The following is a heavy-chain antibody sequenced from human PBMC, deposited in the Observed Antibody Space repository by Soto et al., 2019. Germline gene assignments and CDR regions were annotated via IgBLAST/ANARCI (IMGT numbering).Heavy chain of an antibody. CDR2: IYYGEST. V-gene: IGHV4-30-4*01. J-gene: IGHJ4*02. D-gene: IGHD4-17*01. CDR3: ARDMGSATTTRIFDH. Sequence: QVLVQESGPGLVKPSQALTLSCTVSGGSVDSGNHYWNWIRQPPGKGLEWIGYIYYGESTYYNPSLKSRATISVDTSQSRFSLRLTSVTAADTAVYYCARDMGSATTTRIFDHWGQGTLVTVSS. CDR1: GGSVDSGNHY.